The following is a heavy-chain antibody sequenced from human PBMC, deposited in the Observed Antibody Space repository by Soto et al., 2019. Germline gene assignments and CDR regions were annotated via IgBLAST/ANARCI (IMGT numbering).Heavy chain of an antibody. CDR3: ARLGYNWKQTTL. CDR1: GGSISSSSYY. V-gene: IGHV4-39*01. D-gene: IGHD1-20*01. Sequence: SETLSLTCTVSGGSISSSSYYWGWIRQPPGKGLEWIGSIYYSGSTYYNPSLKSRVTISVDTSKNQFSLKLSSVTAADTAVYYCARLGYNWKQTTLWGQGTLVTVSS. J-gene: IGHJ4*02. CDR2: IYYSGST.